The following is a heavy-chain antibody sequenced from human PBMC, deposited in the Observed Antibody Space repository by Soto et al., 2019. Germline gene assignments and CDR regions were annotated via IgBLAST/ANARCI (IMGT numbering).Heavy chain of an antibody. Sequence: GGSLRLSXAASGFTFSNYAMNWVRQAPGKGLEWVSAITGPGGSRFYADSVEGRFTISRDNSRNTLFLLLTSLTPEDTAVYYCAKERAALDRPYYFDSWGPGTLVTVSS. D-gene: IGHD6-13*01. CDR2: ITGPGGSR. CDR3: AKERAALDRPYYFDS. CDR1: GFTFSNYA. V-gene: IGHV3-23*01. J-gene: IGHJ4*02.